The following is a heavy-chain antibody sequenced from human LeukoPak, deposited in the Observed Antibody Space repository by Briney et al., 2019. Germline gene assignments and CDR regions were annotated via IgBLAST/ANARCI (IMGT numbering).Heavy chain of an antibody. Sequence: GGSLRLSCAASGFPFSSYGMHWVRQAPGKGLEWVAAISNDGNNKFYADSVKGRFTMSRDNPKNTMNLQMNSLRAEDTAVYYCARGSYYYVYAFDIWGQGTMVTVSS. CDR3: ARGSYYYVYAFDI. V-gene: IGHV3-30*03. CDR1: GFPFSSYG. D-gene: IGHD3-10*02. J-gene: IGHJ3*02. CDR2: ISNDGNNK.